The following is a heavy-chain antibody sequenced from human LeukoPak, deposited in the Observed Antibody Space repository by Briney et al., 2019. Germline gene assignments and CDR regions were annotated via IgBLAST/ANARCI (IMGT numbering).Heavy chain of an antibody. D-gene: IGHD3-22*01. J-gene: IGHJ4*02. CDR1: GFTFSSYG. CDR2: ISGSGGST. V-gene: IGHV3-23*01. CDR3: AKVPPDYYDSSGYPYYFDY. Sequence: PGGSLRLSCAASGFTFSSYGMSWVRQAPGKGLEWVSAISGSGGSTYYADSVKGRFTISRDNSKNTLYLQMNSLRAEDTAVYYCAKVPPDYYDSSGYPYYFDYWGQGTLVTVSS.